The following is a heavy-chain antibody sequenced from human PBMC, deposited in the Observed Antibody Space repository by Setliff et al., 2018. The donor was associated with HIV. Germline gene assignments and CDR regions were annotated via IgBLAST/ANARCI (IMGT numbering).Heavy chain of an antibody. CDR3: AADRGDYFELDYPYYHYMDV. D-gene: IGHD3-22*01. Sequence: GASVKVSCKASGFTFSGSVVQWVRQARGQRLEWIGRIVVGGGKTDYAQKFQNRVTITRDMSTSTAYMELSSLRSEDTAVYYCAADRGDYFELDYPYYHYMDVWGKGTTVTVSS. CDR1: GFTFSGSV. J-gene: IGHJ6*03. CDR2: IVVGGGKT. V-gene: IGHV1-58*01.